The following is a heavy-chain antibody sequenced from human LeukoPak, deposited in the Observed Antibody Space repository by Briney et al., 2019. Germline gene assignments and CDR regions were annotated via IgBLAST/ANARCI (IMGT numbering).Heavy chain of an antibody. V-gene: IGHV1-46*01. D-gene: IGHD3-3*01. CDR3: ARDGEYYDFWSGYYAGVPNWFDP. Sequence: ASVKVSCKASGYAFTSYYMHWVRQAPGQGLEWMGIINPSGGSTSYAQKFQGRVTMTRDTSTSTVYMELSSLRTEETAVYYCARDGEYYDFWSGYYAGVPNWFDPWGQGTLVTVSS. J-gene: IGHJ5*02. CDR1: GYAFTSYY. CDR2: INPSGGST.